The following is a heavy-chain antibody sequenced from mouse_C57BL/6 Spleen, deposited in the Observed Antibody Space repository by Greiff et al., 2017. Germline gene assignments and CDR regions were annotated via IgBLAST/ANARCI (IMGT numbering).Heavy chain of an antibody. J-gene: IGHJ2*01. V-gene: IGHV5-4*01. Sequence: EVKLVESGGGLVKPGGSLKLSCAASGFTFSSYAMSWVRQTPEKRLEWVATSSDGGSYTYYPDNVKGRFTISRDNAKNNLYLQMSHLKSEDTAMYYCARDGGDYDPFDYWGQGTTLTVSS. CDR3: ARDGGDYDPFDY. D-gene: IGHD2-4*01. CDR1: GFTFSSYA. CDR2: SSDGGSYT.